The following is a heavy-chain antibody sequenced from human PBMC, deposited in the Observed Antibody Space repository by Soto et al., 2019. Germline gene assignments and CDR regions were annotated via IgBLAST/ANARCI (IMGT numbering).Heavy chain of an antibody. CDR2: IIPIFGTA. CDR1: GGTFSSYA. Sequence: SVKVSCKASGGTFSSYAISWVRQAPGQGLEWMGGIIPIFGTANYAQKFQGRVTITADESTSTAYMELSSLRSEDTAVYYCATLLPRVEMATHPLDYWGQGTLVTVSS. D-gene: IGHD2-21*01. J-gene: IGHJ4*02. CDR3: ATLLPRVEMATHPLDY. V-gene: IGHV1-69*13.